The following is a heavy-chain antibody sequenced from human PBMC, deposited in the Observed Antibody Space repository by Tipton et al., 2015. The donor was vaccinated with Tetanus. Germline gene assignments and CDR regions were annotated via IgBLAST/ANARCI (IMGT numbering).Heavy chain of an antibody. D-gene: IGHD3-3*01. CDR1: GFTFSDYA. CDR2: ISSNGGTI. J-gene: IGHJ3*01. V-gene: IGHV3-48*02. Sequence: SLRLSCAASGFTFSDYAMHWVRQASGKGLEWISFISSNGGTIHYADSVKGRFTISRDNGKNSLYLQTNSLRDDDTAVYYGARPSGFGRVVIIPGSFDVWGQGTMVAVSS. CDR3: ARPSGFGRVVIIPGSFDV.